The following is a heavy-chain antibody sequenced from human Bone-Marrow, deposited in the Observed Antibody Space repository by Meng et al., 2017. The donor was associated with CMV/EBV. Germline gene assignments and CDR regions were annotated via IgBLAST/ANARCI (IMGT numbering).Heavy chain of an antibody. CDR3: ARDIGYSSSYRLDY. J-gene: IGHJ4*02. CDR1: GFTFRSYA. D-gene: IGHD6-6*01. Sequence: GESLKISCAASGFTFRSYAMHWVRQAPGKGLEYVSAISSNGGNTYYADSVKGRFTISRDNSKNTLYLQMNSLRAEDTAVYYCARDIGYSSSYRLDYWGQGPLVTVSS. V-gene: IGHV3-64*02. CDR2: ISSNGGNT.